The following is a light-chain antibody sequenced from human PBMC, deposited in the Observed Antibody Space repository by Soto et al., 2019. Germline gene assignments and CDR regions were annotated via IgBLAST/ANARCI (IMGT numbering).Light chain of an antibody. V-gene: IGKV1-5*01. Sequence: IQMTQSPSTLSASIGDRVTITCRASQSINNRLAWYQQMPGKAPNLLIYDASSLESGVPSRFRGSGSETELTLTISGLKTDDFETYYCQQFIDGWTFGQGTKVDIK. CDR2: DAS. CDR1: QSINNR. CDR3: QQFIDGWT. J-gene: IGKJ1*01.